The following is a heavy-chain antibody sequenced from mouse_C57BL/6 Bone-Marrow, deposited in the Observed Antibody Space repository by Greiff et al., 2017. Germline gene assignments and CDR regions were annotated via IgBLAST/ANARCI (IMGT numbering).Heavy chain of an antibody. Sequence: EVKLVESGGDLVKPGGSLKLSCAASGFTFSSYGMSWVRQTPDKRLEWVATISSGGSYTYYPDSVKGRFTISRDNAKNTLYLQMSSLKSEDTAMYYCARFIDYSYAMDYWGQGTSVTVSS. J-gene: IGHJ4*01. D-gene: IGHD2-4*01. CDR2: ISSGGSYT. V-gene: IGHV5-6*01. CDR3: ARFIDYSYAMDY. CDR1: GFTFSSYG.